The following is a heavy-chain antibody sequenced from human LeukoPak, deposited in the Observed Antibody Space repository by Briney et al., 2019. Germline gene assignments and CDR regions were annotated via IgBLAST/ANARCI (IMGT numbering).Heavy chain of an antibody. CDR2: ISAYNGNT. CDR1: GGTVNTYD. CDR3: ARPGATWFFDD. Sequence: ASVKVSCKASGGTVNTYDINWVRQAPGQGLEWMGWISAYNGNTNYAQKFQGRVTMTTDTSTSTAYMELRSLRFDDTAVYYCARPGATWFFDDWGQGTLVTVSS. D-gene: IGHD1-26*01. V-gene: IGHV1-18*01. J-gene: IGHJ4*02.